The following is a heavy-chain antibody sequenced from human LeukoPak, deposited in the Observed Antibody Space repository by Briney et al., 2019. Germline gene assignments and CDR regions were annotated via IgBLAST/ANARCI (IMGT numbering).Heavy chain of an antibody. J-gene: IGHJ3*02. D-gene: IGHD3-22*01. CDR2: INPSGGST. CDR3: ARDQEPYYYDSSGYGDAFDI. CDR1: GYTFTSYY. V-gene: IGHV1-46*01. Sequence: ASVKVSCKASGYTFTSYYMHWVRQAPGQGLEWMGIINPSGGSTSYAQKFQGRVTMTRDMSTSTVYMELSSLRSEGTAVYYCARDQEPYYYDSSGYGDAFDIWGQGTMVTVSS.